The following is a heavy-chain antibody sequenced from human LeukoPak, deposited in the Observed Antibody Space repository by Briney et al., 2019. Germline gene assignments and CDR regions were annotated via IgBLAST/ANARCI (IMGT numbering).Heavy chain of an antibody. V-gene: IGHV3-23*01. Sequence: GGSLRLSCAASGFTFSSYAMSWVRQAPGKGLEWVSSISGSGASTYYVDSVKGRFTISRYNSKNTLYLHMNSLRVEDTAVYYCPKTPGCNADPDYWGQGTLVTVSS. CDR1: GFTFSSYA. CDR3: PKTPGCNADPDY. D-gene: IGHD2-15*01. J-gene: IGHJ4*02. CDR2: ISGSGAST.